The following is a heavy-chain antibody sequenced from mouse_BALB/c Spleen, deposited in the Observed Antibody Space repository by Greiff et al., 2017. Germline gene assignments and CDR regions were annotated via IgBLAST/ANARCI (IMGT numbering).Heavy chain of an antibody. Sequence: EVPRVESGGGLVKPGGSLKLSCAASGFTFSSYAMSWVRQSPEKRLEWVAEISSGGSYTYYPDTVTGRFTISRDNAKNTLYLEMSSLRSEDTAMYYCARDRHDYYAMDYWGQGTSVTVSS. CDR3: ARDRHDYYAMDY. V-gene: IGHV5-9-4*01. CDR1: GFTFSSYA. CDR2: ISSGGSYT. J-gene: IGHJ4*01.